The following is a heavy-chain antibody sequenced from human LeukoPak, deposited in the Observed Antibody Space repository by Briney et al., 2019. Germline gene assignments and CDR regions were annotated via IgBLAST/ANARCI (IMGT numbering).Heavy chain of an antibody. CDR3: ARRGRFAGNIFRE. D-gene: IGHD4-23*01. Sequence: SETLSLTCTVSGGSISSSSYYWGWIRQSPGKGLEWIGSIYYTGTTYYSPSLKSRLTISVDTSENQFSLRLSSVTAADTAVYYCARRGRFAGNIFREWGQGTQVTVSS. CDR2: IYYTGTT. J-gene: IGHJ4*02. CDR1: GGSISSSSYY. V-gene: IGHV4-39*01.